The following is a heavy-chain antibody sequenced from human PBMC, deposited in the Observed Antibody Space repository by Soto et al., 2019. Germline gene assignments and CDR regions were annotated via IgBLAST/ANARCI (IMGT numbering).Heavy chain of an antibody. CDR2: INANSGST. V-gene: IGHV1-2*02. CDR1: GYTFTGYY. D-gene: IGHD6-13*01. Sequence: ASVKVSCKASGYTFTGYYMHWVRQAPGQGLEWMGWINANSGSTNYAQKLQGRVTMTRDTSKSTAYMELRSLRSDDTAVYYCARVWASIAAAGPNYYYYGMDVWGQGTTVTVSS. CDR3: ARVWASIAAAGPNYYYYGMDV. J-gene: IGHJ6*02.